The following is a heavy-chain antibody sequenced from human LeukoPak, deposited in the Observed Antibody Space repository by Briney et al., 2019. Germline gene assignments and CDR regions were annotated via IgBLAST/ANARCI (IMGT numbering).Heavy chain of an antibody. V-gene: IGHV1-2*02. Sequence: APVKVSCTASGYTFTGYYLHWVRQAPGQGLEWMGWINPNSGDTGNAEKFQGRVTMTRDTSISTAYMELTRLRSDDTAVYYCARDGPSMVPDYDYWGQGTLVTVSS. CDR1: GYTFTGYY. J-gene: IGHJ4*02. CDR2: INPNSGDT. D-gene: IGHD3-10*01. CDR3: ARDGPSMVPDYDY.